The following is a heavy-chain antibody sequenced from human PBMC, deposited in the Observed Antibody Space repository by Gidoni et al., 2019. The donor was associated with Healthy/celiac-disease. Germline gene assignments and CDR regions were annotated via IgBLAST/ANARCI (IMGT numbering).Heavy chain of an antibody. D-gene: IGHD1-26*01. CDR3: ARGWWVGATNFDY. CDR1: GGSFSGYY. V-gene: IGHV4-34*01. Sequence: QVQLQQWGAGLLKPSETLSLTCAVYGGSFSGYYWSWIRQPPGKGLEWIGEINHSGSTNYNPSLKSRVTIAVDTSKNQFSLKLSSVTAADTAVYYCARGWWVGATNFDYWGQGTLVTVSS. CDR2: INHSGST. J-gene: IGHJ4*02.